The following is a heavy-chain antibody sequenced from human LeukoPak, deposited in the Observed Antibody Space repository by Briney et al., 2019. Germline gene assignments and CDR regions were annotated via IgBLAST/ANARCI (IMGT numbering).Heavy chain of an antibody. CDR1: GYTFTSYD. CDR3: ARMYYDILTGYYFSWFDP. D-gene: IGHD3-9*01. V-gene: IGHV1-8*01. J-gene: IGHJ5*02. CDR2: MNPNSGNT. Sequence: ASVKVSCKASGYTFTSYDINWVRQATGQGLGWMGWMNPNSGNTGYAQKFQGRVTMTRNTSISTAYMELSSLRSEDTAVYYCARMYYDILTGYYFSWFDPWGQGTLVTVSS.